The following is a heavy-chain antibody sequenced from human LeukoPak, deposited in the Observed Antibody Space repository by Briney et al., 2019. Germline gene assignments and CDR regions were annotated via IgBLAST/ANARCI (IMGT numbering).Heavy chain of an antibody. V-gene: IGHV3-48*04. CDR3: AELGITMIGGV. CDR1: GFSLSVYW. J-gene: IGHJ6*04. Sequence: PGRSLRLSCAVSGFSLSVYWMHWVRQAPGEGLEWVSYISSSGSTIYYADPVKGRFTISRDNAKNSLYLQMNSLRAEDTAVYYCAELGITMIGGVWGKGTTVTISS. CDR2: ISSSGSTI. D-gene: IGHD3-10*02.